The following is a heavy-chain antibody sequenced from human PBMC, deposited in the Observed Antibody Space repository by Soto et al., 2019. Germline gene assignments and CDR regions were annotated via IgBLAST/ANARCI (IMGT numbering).Heavy chain of an antibody. J-gene: IGHJ5*02. CDR1: GFTFSYYD. CDR3: ARDTGRASADL. D-gene: IGHD6-13*01. Sequence: EVQLAESGGDLVQPGGSLRLSCVGSGFTFSYYDMNWVRQAPGKGLERVAFISHTDRLTHYPDSVKGRFTISRDNAQNSLYLEMTSLRVEDTGVYYCARDTGRASADLWGQGTLVTVSS. CDR2: ISHTDRLT. V-gene: IGHV3-48*03.